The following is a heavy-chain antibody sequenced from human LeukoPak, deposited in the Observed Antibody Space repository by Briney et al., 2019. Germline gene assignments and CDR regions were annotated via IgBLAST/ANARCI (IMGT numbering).Heavy chain of an antibody. CDR3: ASWSGALSHAFDI. J-gene: IGHJ3*02. CDR2: ISGSGGST. CDR1: GFTFSSYA. D-gene: IGHD3-10*01. V-gene: IGHV3-23*01. Sequence: GGSLRLSCAASGFTFSSYAMSWVRQAPGKGLGWVSAISGSGGSTYYADSVKGRFTISRDNSKNTLYLQMNSLRAEDTAVYYCASWSGALSHAFDIWGQGTMVTVSS.